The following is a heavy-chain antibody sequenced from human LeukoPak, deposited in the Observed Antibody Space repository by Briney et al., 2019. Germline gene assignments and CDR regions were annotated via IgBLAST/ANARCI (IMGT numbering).Heavy chain of an antibody. V-gene: IGHV3-48*04. J-gene: IGHJ4*02. D-gene: IGHD3-9*01. CDR3: ARAGYDISTGIDY. CDR2: ISSSSSTI. CDR1: GFTFSSNS. Sequence: PGGSLRLSCAASGFTFSSNSMNWVRQAPGKGLEWVSYISSSSSTIYYADSVKGRFTISRDNAKNSLYLQMNSLRAEDTAVYYCARAGYDISTGIDYWGQGTLVTVSS.